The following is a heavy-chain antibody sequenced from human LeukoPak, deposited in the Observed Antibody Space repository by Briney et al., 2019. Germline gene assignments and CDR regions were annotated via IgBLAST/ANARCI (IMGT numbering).Heavy chain of an antibody. D-gene: IGHD6-19*01. V-gene: IGHV1-8*01. Sequence: GASVKVSCKASGYTFTSYDINWVRQATGQGLEWMGWMNPNSGNTGYAQKFQGRVTMTRNTSISTAYMELSSLRSEDTAVCYCARFPGIAVAGTGVSGMDVWGQGTTVTVSS. CDR3: ARFPGIAVAGTGVSGMDV. J-gene: IGHJ6*02. CDR2: MNPNSGNT. CDR1: GYTFTSYD.